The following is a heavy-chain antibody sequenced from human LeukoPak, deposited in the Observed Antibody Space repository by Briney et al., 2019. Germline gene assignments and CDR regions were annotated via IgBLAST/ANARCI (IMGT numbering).Heavy chain of an antibody. CDR3: AKEYSSGRIDY. V-gene: IGHV3-30*18. CDR1: GFTFSSYG. J-gene: IGHJ4*02. Sequence: PGRSLRLSCAASGFTFSSYGMHWVRQAPGKGLEWVAVIGYDGSTEYNADSVKGRFTISRDNSKNTLHLQTNSLRAEDTGVYYCAKEYSSGRIDYWGQGTLVTVSS. D-gene: IGHD6-19*01. CDR2: IGYDGSTE.